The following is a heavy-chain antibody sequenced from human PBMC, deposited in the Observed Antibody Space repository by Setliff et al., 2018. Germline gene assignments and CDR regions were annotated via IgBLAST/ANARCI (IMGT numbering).Heavy chain of an antibody. CDR3: ARHPSSGSYYGGSIFYFDD. J-gene: IGHJ4*02. Sequence: SETLSLTCSVSGGSISNFYWSWIRQPPGKGLEWIGSISPGRSINYNPSLRSRVTISGDTSKNQFSLKLSFVTAADTAVYYCARHPSSGSYYGGSIFYFDDWGPGILVTVSS. V-gene: IGHV4-59*08. CDR2: ISPGRSI. CDR1: GGSISNFY. D-gene: IGHD1-26*01.